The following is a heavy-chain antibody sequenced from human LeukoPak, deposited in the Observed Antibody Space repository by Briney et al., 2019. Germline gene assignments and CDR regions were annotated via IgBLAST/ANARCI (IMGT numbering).Heavy chain of an antibody. V-gene: IGHV3-23*01. Sequence: GGSLRLSCEASGFSFNRYAVAWVRQVPGKGLEWVSSISGTGGRTFFADSVKGRFTMSRDSSVFLHLNSLRAEDTALYYCAQSTSMRYFFDLWGRGTLVIVSS. CDR2: ISGTGGRT. J-gene: IGHJ2*01. CDR1: GFSFNRYA. D-gene: IGHD2/OR15-2a*01. CDR3: AQSTSMRYFFDL.